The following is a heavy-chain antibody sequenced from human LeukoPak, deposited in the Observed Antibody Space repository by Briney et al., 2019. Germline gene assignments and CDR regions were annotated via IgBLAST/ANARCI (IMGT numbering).Heavy chain of an antibody. D-gene: IGHD3-10*01. J-gene: IGHJ4*02. CDR3: AKGLGSGSRSGVGY. Sequence: GRSLRLSCAASGFTFNDYAMHWVRQAPGKGLEWVSGISWNSGSIGYADSVEGRFTISRDNAKNSLYLQMNSLSAEDTALYYCAKGLGSGSRSGVGYWGQGTLVTVSS. CDR2: ISWNSGSI. CDR1: GFTFNDYA. V-gene: IGHV3-9*01.